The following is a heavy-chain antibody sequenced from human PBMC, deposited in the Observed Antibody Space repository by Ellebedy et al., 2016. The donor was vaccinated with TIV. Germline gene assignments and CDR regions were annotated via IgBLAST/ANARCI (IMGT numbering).Heavy chain of an antibody. CDR3: ATDERVY. V-gene: IGHV3-48*03. Sequence: GESLKISCAASGFTFDDYAMNWVRQAPGKGLEWLAFISSSGTTTHYADSVKGRFSISRDNGKNLLFLQMSSLRAEDTAVYYCATDERVYWGQGTLVTVSS. CDR1: GFTFDDYA. CDR2: ISSSGTTT. J-gene: IGHJ4*02.